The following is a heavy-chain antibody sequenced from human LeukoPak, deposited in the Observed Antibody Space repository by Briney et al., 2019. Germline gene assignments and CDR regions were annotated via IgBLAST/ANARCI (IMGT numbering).Heavy chain of an antibody. V-gene: IGHV4-59*01. Sequence: SETLSLTCTVSVGSISTFYWSWIRQPPGKGLEWIGYIYYSGSTNYNPSLKSRVTISVDTSKNQFSLKLSSVTAADTAVYYCVRDGEGVAISVNYWFAPWGQGTLVTVSS. J-gene: IGHJ5*02. D-gene: IGHD3-10*01. CDR1: VGSISTFY. CDR3: VRDGEGVAISVNYWFAP. CDR2: IYYSGST.